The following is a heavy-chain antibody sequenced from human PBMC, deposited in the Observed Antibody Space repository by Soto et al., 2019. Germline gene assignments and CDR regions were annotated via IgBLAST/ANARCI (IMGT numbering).Heavy chain of an antibody. CDR2: INSDGSST. CDR3: ARDGVEALVPAATYYDY. CDR1: RFTFSSFW. J-gene: IGHJ4*02. V-gene: IGHV3-74*01. Sequence: PGGSLRLSCAASRFTFSSFWFHWVRQAPGKGLVWVSHINSDGSSTNYADSVKGRFTISRDNAKNTLYLQMNSLRAEDTAVYYCARDGVEALVPAATYYDYWGQGTLVTVSS. D-gene: IGHD2-2*01.